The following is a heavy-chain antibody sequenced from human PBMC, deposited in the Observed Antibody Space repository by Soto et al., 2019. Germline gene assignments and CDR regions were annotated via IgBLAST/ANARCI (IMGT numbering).Heavy chain of an antibody. J-gene: IGHJ4*02. CDR1: GGSISSGGYY. CDR2: IYYSGST. D-gene: IGHD3-9*01. Sequence: LCGGSISSGGYYWSWIRQHPGKGLEWIGYIYYSGSTYYNPSLKSRVTISVDTSKNQFSLKLSSVTAADTAVYYCARGFDILTGYFDYWGQGTLVTVSS. V-gene: IGHV4-31*02. CDR3: ARGFDILTGYFDY.